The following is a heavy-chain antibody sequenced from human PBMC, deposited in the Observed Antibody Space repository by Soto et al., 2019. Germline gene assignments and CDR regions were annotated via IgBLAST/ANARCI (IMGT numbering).Heavy chain of an antibody. CDR2: VNAGDGSA. CDR1: GFTFTLHH. CDR3: ARERDSFDY. Sequence: QVQLVQSGAEVTEPGASVKVSCKTSGFTFTLHHIHWVRQAPGQGLEWVGMVNAGDGSATYAREFRDKVSMTWDTSTSTVYLDLNSLKSEDTAIYYCARERDSFDYWGQGTLVSVSP. D-gene: IGHD3-22*01. V-gene: IGHV1-46*01. J-gene: IGHJ4*02.